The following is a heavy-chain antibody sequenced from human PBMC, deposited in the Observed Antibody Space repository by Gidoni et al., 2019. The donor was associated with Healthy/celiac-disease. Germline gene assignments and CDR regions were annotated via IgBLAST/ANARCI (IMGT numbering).Heavy chain of an antibody. V-gene: IGHV1-69*01. CDR2: ILPIFGTA. J-gene: IGHJ4*02. Sequence: QVQLVQSGAEAQKPASSVKVSRKASGGPFSSYAISWVRQAPGQGLEWLGGILPIFGTANYAQKFQGRVTITADESTSTAYMELSSLRSEDTAVYYCARDGAVAGTIDYWGQGTLVTVSS. CDR1: GGPFSSYA. D-gene: IGHD6-19*01. CDR3: ARDGAVAGTIDY.